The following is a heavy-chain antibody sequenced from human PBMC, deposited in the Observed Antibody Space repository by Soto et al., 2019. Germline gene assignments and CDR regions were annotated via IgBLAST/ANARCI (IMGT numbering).Heavy chain of an antibody. CDR1: GYTFTSYG. CDR2: ISAYNGNT. J-gene: IGHJ3*02. V-gene: IGHV1-18*01. CDR3: ARRSIAVEADAFDI. D-gene: IGHD6-6*01. Sequence: AASVKVSCKASGYTFTSYGISWVRQAPGQGLEWMGWISAYNGNTNYAQKLQGRVTMTTDTSTSTAYMELRSLRSDDTAVYYCARRSIAVEADAFDIWGQGTMVTVSS.